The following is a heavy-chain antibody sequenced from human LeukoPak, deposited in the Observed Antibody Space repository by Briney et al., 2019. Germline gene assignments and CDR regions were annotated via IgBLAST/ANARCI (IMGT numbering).Heavy chain of an antibody. CDR1: GFTFSSYE. V-gene: IGHV3-23*01. Sequence: QPGGSLRLSCAASGFTFSSYEMNWVRQAPGRGLEWISSISLSGSNTYHADSVKGRFTISRDNSENTLYLQMNNLTAEDTAIYYCVKADEEWEPRSPWGQGTLVTVSS. J-gene: IGHJ5*02. CDR3: VKADEEWEPRSP. CDR2: ISLSGSNT. D-gene: IGHD1-26*01.